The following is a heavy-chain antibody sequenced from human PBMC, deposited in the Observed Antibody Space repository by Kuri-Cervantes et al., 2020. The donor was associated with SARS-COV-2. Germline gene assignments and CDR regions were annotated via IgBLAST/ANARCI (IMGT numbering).Heavy chain of an antibody. J-gene: IGHJ4*02. CDR3: ARPYCTSSTCYDGTFDS. CDR1: GGTFSSYA. CDR2: IIPLFGTT. D-gene: IGHD2-2*01. Sequence: SVKVSCKASGGTFSSYAVTWVRQAPGRGLEWMGRIIPLFGTTIYAENFRGRVTLTADKSTNTAYMELSSLRSEDTAVYYCARPYCTSSTCYDGTFDSWGQGTLATVSS. V-gene: IGHV1-69*06.